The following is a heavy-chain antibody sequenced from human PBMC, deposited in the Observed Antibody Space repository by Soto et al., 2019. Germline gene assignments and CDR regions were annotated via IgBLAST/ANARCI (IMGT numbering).Heavy chain of an antibody. Sequence: SETLSLTCTVCGASISSYYWSWIRQPPGKGLEWIGYIYYSGNTNYNPSLKSRVTISVDTSKNQFSLKLSSVTAADTAVYYCAREGSSSWYRYGMDVWGQGTTVTVSS. V-gene: IGHV4-59*01. J-gene: IGHJ6*02. CDR2: IYYSGNT. D-gene: IGHD6-13*01. CDR3: AREGSSSWYRYGMDV. CDR1: GASISSYY.